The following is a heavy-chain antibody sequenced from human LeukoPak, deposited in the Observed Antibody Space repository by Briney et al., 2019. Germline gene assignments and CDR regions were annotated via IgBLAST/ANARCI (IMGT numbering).Heavy chain of an antibody. J-gene: IGHJ4*02. CDR1: GGSFSGYY. CDR2: INHSGST. CDR3: VRLQAYYFDSSGYYWGEFDY. D-gene: IGHD3-22*01. V-gene: IGHV4-34*01. Sequence: SETLSLTCAVYGGSFSGYYWSWIRQPPGKGLEWIGEINHSGSTNYNPSLKSRVTISVDTSKNQFSLKLSSVTAADTAVYYCVRLQAYYFDSSGYYWGEFDYWGQGTLVTVSS.